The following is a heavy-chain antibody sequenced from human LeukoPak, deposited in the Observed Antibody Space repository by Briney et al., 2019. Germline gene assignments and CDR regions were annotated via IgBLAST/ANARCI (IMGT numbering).Heavy chain of an antibody. CDR3: ARGPTAMIL. Sequence: GGSLRLSCAASGFTFSSYSMNWVCQTPGKGLEWVSSISSSSTYIYYADSVRGRFTISRDNAKNSLYLQMNSLRAEDTAVYYCARGPTAMILWGQGTLVTVSS. CDR1: GFTFSSYS. D-gene: IGHD5-18*01. V-gene: IGHV3-21*01. CDR2: ISSSSTYI. J-gene: IGHJ4*02.